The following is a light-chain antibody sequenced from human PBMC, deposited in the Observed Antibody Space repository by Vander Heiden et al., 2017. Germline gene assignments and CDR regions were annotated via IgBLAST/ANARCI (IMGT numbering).Light chain of an antibody. J-gene: IGKJ1*01. CDR2: AAS. Sequence: AIRMTQSPSSFSASTGDRVTITCRASQGISSYLAWYQQKPGKAPKLLIYAASTFQSGVPSRFSGSGSGTDFTLSISFLQSEDFATYYCQQDDSYPQTFGQGTKVEIK. CDR3: QQDDSYPQT. V-gene: IGKV1-8*01. CDR1: QGISSY.